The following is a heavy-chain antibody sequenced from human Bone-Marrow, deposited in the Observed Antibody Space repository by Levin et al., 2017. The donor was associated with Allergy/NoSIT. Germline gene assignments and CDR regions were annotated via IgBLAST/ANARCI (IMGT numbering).Heavy chain of an antibody. V-gene: IGHV3-30*18. D-gene: IGHD2-15*01. CDR2: ISYDGSNK. Sequence: GSLRLSCAASGFTFSSYGMHWVRQAPGKGLEWVAVISYDGSNKYYADSVKGRFTISRDNSKNTLYLQMNSLRAEDTAVYYCAKDIGYCSGGSCYGFDYWGQGTLVTVSS. CDR3: AKDIGYCSGGSCYGFDY. J-gene: IGHJ4*02. CDR1: GFTFSSYG.